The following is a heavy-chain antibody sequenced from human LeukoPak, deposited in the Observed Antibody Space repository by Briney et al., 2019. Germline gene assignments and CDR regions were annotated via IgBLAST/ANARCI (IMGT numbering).Heavy chain of an antibody. CDR2: IYYSGST. CDR1: GGSISSSSYY. CDR3: ARHRLVVYYYYGMDV. V-gene: IGHV4-39*01. D-gene: IGHD6-19*01. Sequence: SETLSLTCTVSGGSISSSSYYWGWIRQPPGKGLEWIGSIYYSGSTYYNPSLKSRVTISVDTSKNQFSLKLSSVTAADTAVYYCARHRLVVYYYYGMDVWGQGTTVTVS. J-gene: IGHJ6*02.